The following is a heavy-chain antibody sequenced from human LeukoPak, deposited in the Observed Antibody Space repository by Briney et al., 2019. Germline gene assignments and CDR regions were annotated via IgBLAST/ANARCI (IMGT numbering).Heavy chain of an antibody. CDR1: GGSISSGGYS. V-gene: IGHV4-30-2*01. Sequence: SQTLSLTCAVSGGSISSGGYSWSWIRQPPGKGLEWIGYIYHSGSTYYNPSLKSRVTISVDTSKNQFSLKLSPVTAADTAVYYCGRDSRWGQGTLVTVSS. CDR3: GRDSR. CDR2: IYHSGST. J-gene: IGHJ4*02.